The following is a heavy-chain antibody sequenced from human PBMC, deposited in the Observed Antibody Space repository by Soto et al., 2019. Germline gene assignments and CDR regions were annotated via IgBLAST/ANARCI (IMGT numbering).Heavy chain of an antibody. CDR1: GGSFSGYY. Sequence: SETLSLTCAVYGGSFSGYYWSWIRQPPGKGLEWIGEINHSGSTNYNPSLKSRVTISVDTSKNQFSLKLSSVTAADTAVYYCATLPRSSSWSRWFDPWCQGTLVTVSS. V-gene: IGHV4-34*01. CDR2: INHSGST. CDR3: ATLPRSSSWSRWFDP. D-gene: IGHD6-13*01. J-gene: IGHJ5*02.